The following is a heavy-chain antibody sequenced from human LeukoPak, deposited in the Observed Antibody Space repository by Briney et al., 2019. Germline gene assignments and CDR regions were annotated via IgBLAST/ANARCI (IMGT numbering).Heavy chain of an antibody. CDR1: GFTFSGYW. CDR2: IKQDGSEK. V-gene: IGHV3-7*02. J-gene: IGHJ4*02. Sequence: GGSLRLSCAASGFTFSGYWMSWVRQAPGKGLEGVANIKQDGSEKYYVDSVKGRFTISRDNAKNSLSLQMNSLRVEDTAVYYCARRLLNYFDYWGQGTLVTVSS. D-gene: IGHD2-8*01. CDR3: ARRLLNYFDY.